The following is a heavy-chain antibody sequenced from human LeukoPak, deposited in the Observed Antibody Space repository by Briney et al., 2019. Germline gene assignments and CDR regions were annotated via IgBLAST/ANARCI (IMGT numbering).Heavy chain of an antibody. D-gene: IGHD3-10*01. V-gene: IGHV3-23*01. CDR3: AARPGDLAVPFDY. CDR1: GFTFDTHA. Sequence: GGSLRLSCAASGFTFDTHAMTWVRQAPGKGLEYVPLISGSGDITYYAHSLKDRFTISRDNSKTTLYPQMHSLRAEDTAMYYCAARPGDLAVPFDYWGQGTLVIVSS. J-gene: IGHJ4*02. CDR2: ISGSGDIT.